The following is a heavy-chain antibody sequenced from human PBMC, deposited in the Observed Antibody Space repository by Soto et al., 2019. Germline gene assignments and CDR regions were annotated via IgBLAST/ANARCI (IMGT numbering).Heavy chain of an antibody. Sequence: PGGSLRLSCTASGFTFGDYAMSWVRQAPGKGLEWVGFIRSKAYGGTTEYAAAVKGRFTISRDDSKSIAYLQMNSLKTEDTAVYDCTSLDYWGQGTLVTVSS. J-gene: IGHJ4*02. CDR3: TSLDY. CDR2: IRSKAYGGTT. CDR1: GFTFGDYA. V-gene: IGHV3-49*04.